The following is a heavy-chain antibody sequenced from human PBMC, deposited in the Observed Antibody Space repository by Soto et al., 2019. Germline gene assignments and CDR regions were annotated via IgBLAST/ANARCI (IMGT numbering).Heavy chain of an antibody. V-gene: IGHV3-30*18. CDR2: ISYDGSNK. J-gene: IGHJ4*02. Sequence: PGGSLRLSCAASGFTFSSYGMHWVRQAPGKVLEWVAVISYDGSNKYYADSVKGRFTISRDNSKNTLYLQMNSLRAEDTAVYYCAQDRRWYREFYYFDYWGQGTLVTVSS. CDR3: AQDRRWYREFYYFDY. D-gene: IGHD6-13*01. CDR1: GFTFSSYG.